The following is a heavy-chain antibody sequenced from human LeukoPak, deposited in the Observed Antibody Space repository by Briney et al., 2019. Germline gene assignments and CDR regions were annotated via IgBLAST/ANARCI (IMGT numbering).Heavy chain of an antibody. Sequence: GGSLRLSCAASGFTFSSYGMHWVRQAPGKGLEWVSGVSGSGGSTYYADSVEGRFTITRDNSKNTLYLQMNTLRAEDTAVYYCAKGSYYDNSGYYYFDYWGQGTLVTVSS. D-gene: IGHD3-22*01. V-gene: IGHV3-23*01. CDR2: VSGSGGST. CDR3: AKGSYYDNSGYYYFDY. J-gene: IGHJ4*02. CDR1: GFTFSSYG.